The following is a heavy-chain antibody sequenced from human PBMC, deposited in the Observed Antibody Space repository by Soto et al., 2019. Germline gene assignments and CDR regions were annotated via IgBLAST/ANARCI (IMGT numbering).Heavy chain of an antibody. CDR3: AKDRVPYCSSTSCEDNWFDP. Sequence: LSLTCAASGFTFSSYAMSWVRQAPGKGLEWVSAISGSGGSTYYADSVKGRFTISRDNSKNTLYLQMNSLRAEDTAVYYCAKDRVPYCSSTSCEDNWFDPWGQGTLVTVSS. J-gene: IGHJ5*02. V-gene: IGHV3-23*01. CDR1: GFTFSSYA. CDR2: ISGSGGST. D-gene: IGHD2-2*01.